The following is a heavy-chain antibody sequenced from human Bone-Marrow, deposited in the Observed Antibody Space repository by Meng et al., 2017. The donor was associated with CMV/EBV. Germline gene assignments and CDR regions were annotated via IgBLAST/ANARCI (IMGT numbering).Heavy chain of an antibody. V-gene: IGHV4-39*01. Sequence: GSLRLSCTVSGGSISSSSYYWGWIRQPPGKGLEWIGSIYYSGSTYYNPSLKSRVTISVDTSKNQFSLKLSSVTAADTAVYYCAGAYDFWSGPLANWFDPWGQGTLVTVSS. CDR3: AGAYDFWSGPLANWFDP. CDR2: IYYSGST. J-gene: IGHJ5*02. D-gene: IGHD3-3*01. CDR1: GGSISSSSYY.